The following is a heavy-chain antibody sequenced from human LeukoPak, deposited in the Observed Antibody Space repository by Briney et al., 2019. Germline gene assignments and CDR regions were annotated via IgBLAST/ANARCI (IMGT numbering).Heavy chain of an antibody. Sequence: SQTLSLTCTVSGGSISSGGYYWSWIRQHPGKGLEWIGYIYYSGSTYYNPSLKSRVTISVDTSKSQFSLKLSSVTAADTAVYYCAREALGSPNWFDPWGQGTLVTVSS. CDR2: IYYSGST. CDR1: GGSISSGGYY. CDR3: AREALGSPNWFDP. V-gene: IGHV4-31*03. J-gene: IGHJ5*02.